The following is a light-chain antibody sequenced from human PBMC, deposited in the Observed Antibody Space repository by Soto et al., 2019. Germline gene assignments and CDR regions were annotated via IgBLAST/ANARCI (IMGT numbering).Light chain of an antibody. V-gene: IGKV3-20*01. CDR2: GAS. CDR3: QHYDSSPPYT. J-gene: IGKJ2*01. Sequence: EIVLTQSPGTLSLSPGERATLSCRASQTVTSNYLAWYQQIPGQAPRLLIYGASTRATGIPDRFSGSGSGTDFTLTINRLEPEDFAVYYCQHYDSSPPYTFGQGTKLEIK. CDR1: QTVTSNY.